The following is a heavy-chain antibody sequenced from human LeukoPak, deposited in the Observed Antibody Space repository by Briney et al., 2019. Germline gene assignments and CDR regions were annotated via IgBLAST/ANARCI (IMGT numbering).Heavy chain of an antibody. J-gene: IGHJ3*02. D-gene: IGHD3-10*01. CDR1: GGSISSYY. CDR2: IYYSGNT. CDR3: ARDPRGVRGLIGVFDI. V-gene: IGHV4-59*01. Sequence: SETLSLTCTVSGGSISSYYWSWIRQPPGEGLEWIGYIYYSGNTNCNPSLKSRVTISVDTSKNQFSLKLRSVTAADTAVYYCARDPRGVRGLIGVFDIWGQGQWSPSLQ.